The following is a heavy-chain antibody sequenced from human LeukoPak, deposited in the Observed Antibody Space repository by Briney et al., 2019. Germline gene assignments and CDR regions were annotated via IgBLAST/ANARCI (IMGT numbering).Heavy chain of an antibody. CDR1: GGSISSSNW. D-gene: IGHD2-21*02. Sequence: PSETLSLTCAVSGGSISSSNWWSWVRQPPGKGLEWIGEIYHSGSTNYNPSLKSRVTISLDKSKNQFSLKLSSVTAADTAVYYCARSGPGAYCGGDCSYYFDYWGQGTLVTVSS. J-gene: IGHJ4*02. V-gene: IGHV4-4*02. CDR2: IYHSGST. CDR3: ARSGPGAYCGGDCSYYFDY.